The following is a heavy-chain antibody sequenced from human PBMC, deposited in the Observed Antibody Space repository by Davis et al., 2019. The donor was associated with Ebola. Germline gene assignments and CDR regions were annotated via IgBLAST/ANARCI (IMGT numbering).Heavy chain of an antibody. J-gene: IGHJ4*02. D-gene: IGHD1-26*01. V-gene: IGHV3-30-3*01. CDR2: ISYDGSNE. CDR1: GFAFSNYA. Sequence: GESLKISCAASGFAFSNYAMNWVRQAPGKGLEWVAVISYDGSNEYYADSVKGRFTISRDNSKNTLYLQMNSLRVEDTAVYYCAKDIATGWELLPGLDYWGQGTLVTVSS. CDR3: AKDIATGWELLPGLDY.